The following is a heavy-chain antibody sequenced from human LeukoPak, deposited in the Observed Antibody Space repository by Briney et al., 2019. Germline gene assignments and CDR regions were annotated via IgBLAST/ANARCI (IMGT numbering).Heavy chain of an antibody. Sequence: SETLSLTCSVSGGSISSYYWSWIRQPPGKGLEWIGYIFYSGSINYNPSLKSRVTMSVDTSKNQFSLKLSSVTAADTAVYYCARLTPYPGVWASDYWGQGTPVTVSS. D-gene: IGHD4-23*01. CDR1: GGSISSYY. CDR3: ARLTPYPGVWASDY. J-gene: IGHJ4*02. CDR2: IFYSGSI. V-gene: IGHV4-59*08.